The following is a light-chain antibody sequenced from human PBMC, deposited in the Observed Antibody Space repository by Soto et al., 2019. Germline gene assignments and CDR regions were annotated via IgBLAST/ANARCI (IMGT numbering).Light chain of an antibody. J-gene: IGKJ1*01. CDR3: QQRSNWPRT. Sequence: EIVLTQSPATLSLSPGERATLSCRASQSVSSSYLAWYQQKPGQSPRVLIYDVSNRATGIPTRFSGSGSGTDFTLTISSLEPEDFAVYYCQQRSNWPRTFGQGTKVDIK. V-gene: IGKV3-11*01. CDR1: QSVSSSY. CDR2: DVS.